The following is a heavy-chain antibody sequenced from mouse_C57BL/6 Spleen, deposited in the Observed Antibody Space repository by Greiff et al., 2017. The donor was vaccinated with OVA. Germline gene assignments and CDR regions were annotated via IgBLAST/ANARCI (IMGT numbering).Heavy chain of an antibody. V-gene: IGHV1-81*01. CDR3: ARIYYYGSSYWYFDV. J-gene: IGHJ1*03. CDR2: IYPRSGNT. Sequence: QVQLQQSGAELARPGASVKLSCKASGYTFTSYGISWVKQRTGQGLEWIGEIYPRSGNTYYNEKFKGKATLTADKSSSTAYMELRSLTSEESAVYFCARIYYYGSSYWYFDVWGTGTTVTVSS. CDR1: GYTFTSYG. D-gene: IGHD1-1*01.